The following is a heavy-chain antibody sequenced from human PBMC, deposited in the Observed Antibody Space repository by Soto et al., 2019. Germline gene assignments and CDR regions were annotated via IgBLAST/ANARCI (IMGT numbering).Heavy chain of an antibody. Sequence: GASVKVSCKASGVTFSSYAISWVRQAPGQGLEWMGGIIPIFGTANYARKFQGRVTITADESTSTAYMELSSLRSEDTAVYYCAGDAAAGPNWFDPWGQGTLVTVSS. CDR3: AGDAAAGPNWFDP. V-gene: IGHV1-69*13. D-gene: IGHD6-13*01. CDR1: GVTFSSYA. CDR2: IIPIFGTA. J-gene: IGHJ5*02.